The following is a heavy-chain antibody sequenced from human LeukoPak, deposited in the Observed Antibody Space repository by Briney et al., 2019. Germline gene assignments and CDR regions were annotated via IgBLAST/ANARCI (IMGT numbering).Heavy chain of an antibody. Sequence: GGSLRLSCAASGFTVTSTYMSWVRQAPGKGLEWVAYISSSGDTIYYAASVKGRFTISRDNVQNSLSLQMNSLGGEDTSVYYCTSLWEVPGPDFWGQGTPVTVSS. D-gene: IGHD1-26*01. V-gene: IGHV3-11*04. CDR3: TSLWEVPGPDF. J-gene: IGHJ4*02. CDR1: GFTVTSTY. CDR2: ISSSGDTI.